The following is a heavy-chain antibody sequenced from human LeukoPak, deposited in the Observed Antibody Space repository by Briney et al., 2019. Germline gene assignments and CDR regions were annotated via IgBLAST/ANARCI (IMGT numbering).Heavy chain of an antibody. Sequence: PSETLSLTCAVSGYSISSGYYWGWIRQPPGKGLEWIESIYHSGSTYYNPSLKSRVTISVDTSKNQFSLKLSSVTAADTAVYYCARWVSGGVYYYYYYMDVWGKGTTVTVSS. CDR3: ARWVSGGVYYYYYYMDV. CDR1: GYSISSGYY. V-gene: IGHV4-38-2*01. J-gene: IGHJ6*03. D-gene: IGHD6-25*01. CDR2: IYHSGST.